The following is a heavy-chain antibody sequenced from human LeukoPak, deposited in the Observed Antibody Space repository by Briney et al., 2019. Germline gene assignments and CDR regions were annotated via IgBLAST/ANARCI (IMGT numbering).Heavy chain of an antibody. CDR1: GFTFSSYS. CDR3: ARGLSEPRAFDY. Sequence: GGSLRLSCAASGFTFSSYSMNWARQAPGKGLEWVSYISSTSSYIYSADSVQGRFTISRDNAKNSLYLQMNSLRAEDTAVYYCARGLSEPRAFDYWGQGTLVTVSS. V-gene: IGHV3-21*05. CDR2: ISSTSSYI. J-gene: IGHJ4*02. D-gene: IGHD4/OR15-4a*01.